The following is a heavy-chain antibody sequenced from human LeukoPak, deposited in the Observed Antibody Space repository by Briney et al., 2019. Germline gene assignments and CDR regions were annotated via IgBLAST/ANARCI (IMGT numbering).Heavy chain of an antibody. CDR1: GFTFSSYA. D-gene: IGHD3-10*01. CDR3: AKDSSGSPGDYYFDY. J-gene: IGHJ4*02. V-gene: IGHV3-23*01. CDR2: ISGSGGST. Sequence: GGSLRLSCAASGFTFSSYAMSWVRQAPWKGLEWVSAISGSGGSTYYADSVKGRFTISRDNSKNTLYLQMNSLRAGDTAVYYCAKDSSGSPGDYYFDYWGQGTLVTVSS.